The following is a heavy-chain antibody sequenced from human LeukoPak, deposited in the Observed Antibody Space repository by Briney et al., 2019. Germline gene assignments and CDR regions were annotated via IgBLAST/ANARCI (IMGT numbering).Heavy chain of an antibody. CDR1: GYTFTSYY. CDR2: INPSGGST. Sequence: ASVKVSCKASGYTFTSYYMHWVRQAPGQGLEWMGIINPSGGSTSYAQKFQGRVTMTRDMSTSTVYMGLSSLRSEDTAVYYCARDRIRGRRGFDPWGQGTLVTVSS. D-gene: IGHD3-3*02. V-gene: IGHV1-46*01. J-gene: IGHJ5*02. CDR3: ARDRIRGRRGFDP.